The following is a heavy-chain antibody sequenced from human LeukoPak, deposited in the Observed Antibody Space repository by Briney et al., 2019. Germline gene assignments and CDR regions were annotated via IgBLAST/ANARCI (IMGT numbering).Heavy chain of an antibody. J-gene: IGHJ6*03. D-gene: IGHD7-27*01. CDR3: AKVWGIYYMDV. Sequence: GGSLRLSCAASGFTFSSYGMHWVRQAPGKGLEWVAVISYDGSNKYYADSVKGRFTISRDNSKNTLYLQMNSLRAEDTAVYYCAKVWGIYYMDVWGKGTTVTVSS. CDR1: GFTFSSYG. CDR2: ISYDGSNK. V-gene: IGHV3-30*18.